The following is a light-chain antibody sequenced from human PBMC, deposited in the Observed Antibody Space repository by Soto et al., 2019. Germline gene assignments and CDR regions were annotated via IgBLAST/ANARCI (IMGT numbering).Light chain of an antibody. Sequence: EIVLTQSPGTLSLSPGERATLSCRASQSVSSNYLAWYQQKPGQAPRLLIYGASNRATGIPDRFSGSESGTDFTVTISRLEPEDFAVYFCQQYAVSPWTFGQGTKVEIK. CDR1: QSVSSNY. CDR3: QQYAVSPWT. V-gene: IGKV3-20*01. J-gene: IGKJ1*01. CDR2: GAS.